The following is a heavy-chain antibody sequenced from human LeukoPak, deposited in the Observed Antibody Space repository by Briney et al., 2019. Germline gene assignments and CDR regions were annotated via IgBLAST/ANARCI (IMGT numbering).Heavy chain of an antibody. D-gene: IGHD2-2*01. CDR2: INHSGST. CDR1: GGSFSGYY. V-gene: IGHV4-34*01. CDR3: ARADLGYCSSTSCYEDDAFDI. J-gene: IGHJ3*02. Sequence: SETLSLTCAAYGGSFSGYYWSWIRQPPGKGLEWIGEINHSGSTNYNPSLKSRVTISVDTSKNQFSLKLSSVTAADTAVYYCARADLGYCSSTSCYEDDAFDIWGQGTMVTVSS.